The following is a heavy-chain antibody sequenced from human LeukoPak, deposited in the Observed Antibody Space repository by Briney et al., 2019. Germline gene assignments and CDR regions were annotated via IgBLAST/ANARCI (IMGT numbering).Heavy chain of an antibody. CDR2: ISSSSSTI. D-gene: IGHD2-8*01. CDR3: ARDLIRSFDY. J-gene: IGHJ4*02. CDR1: GFTFSSYS. V-gene: IGHV3-48*04. Sequence: GGSLRLSCAASGFTFSSYSMNWVRQAPGKGLEWVSYISSSSSTIYYADSVKGRFTISRDNAKNSLYLQMNSLRADDTAVYYCARDLIRSFDYWGQGTLVTVSS.